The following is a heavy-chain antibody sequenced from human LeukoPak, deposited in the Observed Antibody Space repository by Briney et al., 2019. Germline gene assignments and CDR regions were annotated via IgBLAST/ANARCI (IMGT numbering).Heavy chain of an antibody. CDR3: AKDQGIFGVVSVYFDY. Sequence: GGSLRLSCAASGFTFDDYAMHWVRQAPGKGLEWVSGISWNSGSIGYADSVKGRFTISRDNSKNTLYLQMNSLRAEDTAVYYCAKDQGIFGVVSVYFDYWGQGTLVTVSS. D-gene: IGHD3-3*01. V-gene: IGHV3-9*01. CDR1: GFTFDDYA. J-gene: IGHJ4*02. CDR2: ISWNSGSI.